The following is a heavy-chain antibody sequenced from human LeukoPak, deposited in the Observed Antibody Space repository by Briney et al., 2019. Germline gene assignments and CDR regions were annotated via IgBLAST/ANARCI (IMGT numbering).Heavy chain of an antibody. CDR3: ARDHYHKIHSVMVTAPDY. Sequence: ASVKVSCEVSGYTLTELSMHWVRQAPGEGLEWMGIINPTGGSTSYAQKFQGRVTMTRDTSTSTIYMELSSLRSEDTAVYYCARDHYHKIHSVMVTAPDYWGQGTLVIVSS. CDR2: INPTGGST. V-gene: IGHV1-46*01. CDR1: GYTLTELS. J-gene: IGHJ4*02. D-gene: IGHD2-21*02.